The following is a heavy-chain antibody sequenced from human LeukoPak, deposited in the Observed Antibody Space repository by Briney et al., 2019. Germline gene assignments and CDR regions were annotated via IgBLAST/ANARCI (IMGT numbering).Heavy chain of an antibody. CDR2: IYYSGTT. D-gene: IGHD3-10*01. Sequence: SETLSLTCTVSGDSIRSGGHFWSWIRQHPEKGLEWIGYIYYSGTTKYNPSLKSRVTISVDTSTNQFSLKLTPVTAADTAVYYCAREIITEGDCFDPWGQGILVTVSS. CDR1: GDSIRSGGHF. J-gene: IGHJ5*02. V-gene: IGHV4-31*03. CDR3: AREIITEGDCFDP.